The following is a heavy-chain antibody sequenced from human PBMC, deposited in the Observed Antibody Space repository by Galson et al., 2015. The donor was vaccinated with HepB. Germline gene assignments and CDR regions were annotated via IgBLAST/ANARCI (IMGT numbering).Heavy chain of an antibody. CDR3: AREQN. CDR2: ISSSGAST. CDR1: GSTFSTHA. V-gene: IGHV3-23*01. J-gene: IGHJ4*02. Sequence: SLRLSCAASGSTFSTHATSWVRQAPGQGLEWVSAISSSGASTYFADSVKGRFTISRDNSKNTLYLQMSSLRAEDTAVYYCAREQNWGQGTLVTVSS.